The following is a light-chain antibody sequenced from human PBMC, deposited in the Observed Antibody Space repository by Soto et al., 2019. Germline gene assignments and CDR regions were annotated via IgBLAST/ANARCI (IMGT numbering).Light chain of an antibody. CDR3: QQYNNWPWT. Sequence: EIVMTQSPATLSVSPGERATISCRASQSVSSILAWYQQKPGQAPRLLIYGASTRATGIPARFSGSGSGTEFTLTISSLQSEDFAVYYCQQYNNWPWTFGQGTKV. V-gene: IGKV3-15*01. CDR2: GAS. CDR1: QSVSSI. J-gene: IGKJ1*01.